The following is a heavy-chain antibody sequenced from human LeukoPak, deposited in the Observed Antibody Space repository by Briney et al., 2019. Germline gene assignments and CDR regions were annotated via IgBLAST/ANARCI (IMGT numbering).Heavy chain of an antibody. CDR1: EFTVSRNY. CDR3: TRDQMNY. V-gene: IGHV3-53*01. D-gene: IGHD5-24*01. J-gene: IGHJ4*02. Sequence: PGGSLRLSCTASEFTVSRNYMLWVRQAPGKGLEWVSLISRNGDTHYADSVKGRFTISRDTSKNTVSLQMNSLRVEDTAMYYCTRDQMNYWGQGTLVTVSS. CDR2: ISRNGDT.